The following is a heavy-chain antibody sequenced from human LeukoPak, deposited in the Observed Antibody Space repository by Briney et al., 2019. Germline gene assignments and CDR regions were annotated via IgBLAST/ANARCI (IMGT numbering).Heavy chain of an antibody. CDR1: GFTFSSYE. CDR2: ISSSGSTI. J-gene: IGHJ4*02. D-gene: IGHD5-12*01. V-gene: IGHV3-48*03. Sequence: GSLRLSCAASGFTFSSYEMNWVRQAPGKGLEWVSYISSSGSTIYYADSVKGRFTISRDNAKNSLYLQMNSLRAEDTAVYYCASLGNVVATLDYWGQGTLATVSS. CDR3: ASLGNVVATLDY.